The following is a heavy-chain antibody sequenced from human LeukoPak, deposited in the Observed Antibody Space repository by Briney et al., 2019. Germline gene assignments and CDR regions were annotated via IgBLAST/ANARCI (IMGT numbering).Heavy chain of an antibody. D-gene: IGHD5-18*01. V-gene: IGHV5-51*01. CDR1: GYRFTTYW. CDR3: ARQTAMGRSGDY. J-gene: IGHJ4*02. Sequence: GESLKISFKASGYRFTTYWIGWVRQMPGKGLEWMGIIDPSDSGTRYTPSFQGQVTISADKSLTTAYLQWNSLKASDTALYYCARQTAMGRSGDYWGQGTLVTVSS. CDR2: IDPSDSGT.